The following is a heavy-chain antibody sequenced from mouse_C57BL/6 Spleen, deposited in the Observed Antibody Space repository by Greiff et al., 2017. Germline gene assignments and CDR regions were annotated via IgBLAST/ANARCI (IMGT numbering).Heavy chain of an antibody. J-gene: IGHJ2*01. CDR1: GYTFTSYW. V-gene: IGHV1-50*01. CDR2: IDPSDSYT. CDR3: ARGDSSGYGDY. Sequence: QVQLQQPGAELVKPGASVKLSCKASGYTFTSYWMQWVNQRPGQGLEWIGEIDPSDSYTNYNQKFKGKATLTVDTSSSTAYMQLSSLTSEDSAVYYCARGDSSGYGDYWGQGTTLTVSS. D-gene: IGHD3-2*02.